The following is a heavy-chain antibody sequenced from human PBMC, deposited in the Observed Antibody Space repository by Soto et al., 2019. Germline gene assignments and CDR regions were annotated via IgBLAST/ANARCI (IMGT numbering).Heavy chain of an antibody. V-gene: IGHV4-61*01. CDR1: GGSGSSGTCY. D-gene: IGHD2-15*01. J-gene: IGHJ4*02. CDR2: IYSTGST. Sequence: PSETLSLSCTVAGGSGSSGTCYWSWIRQPPGKGLQWIGYIYSTGSTIYNPSLRSRVTISMDTSKNQFSLRLGSVTAADTAVYYCAREMRGSYYFDYWGQGTLVTVSS. CDR3: AREMRGSYYFDY.